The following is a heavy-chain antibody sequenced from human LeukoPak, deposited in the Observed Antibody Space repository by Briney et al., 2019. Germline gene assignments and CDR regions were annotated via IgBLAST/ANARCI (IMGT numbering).Heavy chain of an antibody. CDR3: AKVASGSYYNWPFDY. V-gene: IGHV3-23*01. Sequence: PGGSLRLSCAASGFTFSSYAMGWVRQAPGKGLEWVSAISGSGGSTYYADSVKGRFTISRDNSKNTLYLQMNSLRAEDTAVYYCAKVASGSYYNWPFDYWGQGTLVTVSS. J-gene: IGHJ4*02. D-gene: IGHD1-26*01. CDR1: GFTFSSYA. CDR2: ISGSGGST.